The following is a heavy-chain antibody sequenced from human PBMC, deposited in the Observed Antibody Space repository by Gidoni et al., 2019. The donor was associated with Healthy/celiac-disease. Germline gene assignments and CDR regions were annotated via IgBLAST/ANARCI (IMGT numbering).Heavy chain of an antibody. CDR1: GFTFSDYY. CDR3: ARDVQDSSGPDYYYYYGMDV. Sequence: QLQLVESGGGLVKPGGSLRLSCAASGFTFSDYYMSWIRQAPGKGLEWVSYISSSGSTIYYADSVKGRFTISRDNAKNSLYLLMNSLRAEDTAVYYCARDVQDSSGPDYYYYYGMDVWGQGTTVTVSS. V-gene: IGHV3-11*01. J-gene: IGHJ6*02. D-gene: IGHD6-19*01. CDR2: ISSSGSTI.